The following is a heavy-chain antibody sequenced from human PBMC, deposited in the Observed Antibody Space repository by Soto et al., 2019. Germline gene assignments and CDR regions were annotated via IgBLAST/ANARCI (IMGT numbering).Heavy chain of an antibody. J-gene: IGHJ5*02. V-gene: IGHV4-30-2*01. Sequence: ASETLSLTCAVSGGSISSGFYSWSWLRQPPGQGLEWIGYIYNSGNTYYNPSLMSRVTISVDRSQNHFSLKLTSVTAADTAVYYCARGSDGVWNWFDPWGQGTQVTVSS. D-gene: IGHD2-21*02. CDR3: ARGSDGVWNWFDP. CDR2: IYNSGNT. CDR1: GGSISSGFYS.